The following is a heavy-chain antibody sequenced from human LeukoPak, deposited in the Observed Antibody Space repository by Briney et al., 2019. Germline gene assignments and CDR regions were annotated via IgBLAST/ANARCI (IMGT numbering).Heavy chain of an antibody. D-gene: IGHD3-10*01. CDR3: ARGSRGRFGELFYGMDV. Sequence: ASVKVSCKASGYTFNNYDINWVRQATGQGLEWMGWMNPNSGNTGYAQKFQGRVTMTRNTSISTAYMELSSLRSEDTAVYYCARGSRGRFGELFYGMDVWGQGTTVTVSS. CDR2: MNPNSGNT. V-gene: IGHV1-8*01. J-gene: IGHJ6*02. CDR1: GYTFNNYD.